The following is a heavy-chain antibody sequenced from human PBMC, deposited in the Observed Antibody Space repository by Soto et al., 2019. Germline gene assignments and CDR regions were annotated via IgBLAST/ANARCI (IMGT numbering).Heavy chain of an antibody. V-gene: IGHV3-23*01. CDR2: ITKTGGST. CDR3: AKNYDILTGYYKGASDI. CDR1: GFIFSSYT. J-gene: IGHJ3*02. D-gene: IGHD3-9*01. Sequence: GGSQRLSCAASGFIFSSYTLNWVRQAPGRGLEWISYITKTGGSTYYADSVKGRFTISRDNSKNTLYLQMNSLRAEDTAVYYCAKNYDILTGYYKGASDIWGQGTMVTVSS.